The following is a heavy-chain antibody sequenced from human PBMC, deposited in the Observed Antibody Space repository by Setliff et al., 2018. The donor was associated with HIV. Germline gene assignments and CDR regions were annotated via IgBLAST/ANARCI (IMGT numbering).Heavy chain of an antibody. D-gene: IGHD5-18*01. CDR3: ATVRYGPGYSYAQDAFDI. Sequence: EASVKVSCKVSGYTLTELSRHWVRQAPGKGLEWMGGFDPEDGETIYAQKFQGRVTMTEDTSTDTAYMELSSLRSEDTAVYYCATVRYGPGYSYAQDAFDIWGQGTMVTVSS. CDR1: GYTLTELS. V-gene: IGHV1-24*01. J-gene: IGHJ3*02. CDR2: FDPEDGET.